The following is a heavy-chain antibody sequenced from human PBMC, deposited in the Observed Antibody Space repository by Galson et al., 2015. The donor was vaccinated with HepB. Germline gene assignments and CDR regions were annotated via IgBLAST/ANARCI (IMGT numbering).Heavy chain of an antibody. Sequence: SLRLSCAASGFTFSRFWMNWVRPAPGKGLVWVSRVNSDGSHTTYADSVEGRFTISRDNAKNTLYLQMNSLRAEDTAVYYCTRGGTTIFGVTIRSDGMDVWGQGTTVAVSS. J-gene: IGHJ6*02. CDR2: VNSDGSHT. D-gene: IGHD3-3*01. CDR3: TRGGTTIFGVTIRSDGMDV. V-gene: IGHV3-74*03. CDR1: GFTFSRFW.